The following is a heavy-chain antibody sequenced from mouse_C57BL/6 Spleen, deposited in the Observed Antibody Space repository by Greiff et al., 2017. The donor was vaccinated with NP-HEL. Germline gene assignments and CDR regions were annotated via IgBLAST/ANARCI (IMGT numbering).Heavy chain of an antibody. D-gene: IGHD2-1*01. Sequence: QVQLKESGAELVRPGASVTLSCKASGYTFTDYEMHWVKQTPVHGLEWIGAIDPETGGTAYNQKFKGKAILTADKSSSTAYMELRSLTSEDSAVYYRGNYPWFAYWGQGTLVTVSA. J-gene: IGHJ3*01. CDR1: GYTFTDYE. CDR2: IDPETGGT. V-gene: IGHV1-15*01. CDR3: GNYPWFAY.